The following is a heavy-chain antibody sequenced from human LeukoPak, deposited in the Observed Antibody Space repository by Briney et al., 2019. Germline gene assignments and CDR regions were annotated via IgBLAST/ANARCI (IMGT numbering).Heavy chain of an antibody. CDR3: ARDQTPMDSGSYGFDY. CDR2: FDPEDGET. D-gene: IGHD1-26*01. CDR1: GYTLTELS. V-gene: IGHV1-24*01. Sequence: ASVKVSCKVSGYTLTELSMHWVRQAPGKGLEWMGGFDPEDGETIYAQKFQGRVTMTEDTSTDTAYMELSSLRAEDTAMYYCARDQTPMDSGSYGFDYWGQGTLVTVSS. J-gene: IGHJ4*02.